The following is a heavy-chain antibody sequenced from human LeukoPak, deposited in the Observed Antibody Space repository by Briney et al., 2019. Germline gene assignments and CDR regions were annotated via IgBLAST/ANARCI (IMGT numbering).Heavy chain of an antibody. D-gene: IGHD3-22*01. CDR3: ARHRVYYDSSGYSN. V-gene: IGHV4-59*08. CDR1: GGSISSYY. J-gene: IGHJ4*02. CDR2: IYYSGST. Sequence: PSETLSLTCTVSGGSISSYYWSWIRQPPGKGLEWIGYIYYSGSTNYNPSLKSRVTISVDTSKNQFSLKLSSVTAADTAVYYCARHRVYYDSSGYSNWGQGTLVTVSS.